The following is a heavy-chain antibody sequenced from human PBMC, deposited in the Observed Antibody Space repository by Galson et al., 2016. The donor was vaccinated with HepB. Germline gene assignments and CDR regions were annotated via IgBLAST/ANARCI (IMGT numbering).Heavy chain of an antibody. J-gene: IGHJ4*02. CDR1: GFTFRSYA. CDR2: INGGNT. Sequence: SLRLSCAASGFTFRSYAMGWVRQAPGEGLEWVSAINGGNTYYADSVKGRFTISRDTSKNTLYLQMNSLRAEDTAVYYCARAYRYGTGWYGRKDYWGQGTLVTVSS. CDR3: ARAYRYGTGWYGRKDY. V-gene: IGHV3-23*01. D-gene: IGHD6-19*01.